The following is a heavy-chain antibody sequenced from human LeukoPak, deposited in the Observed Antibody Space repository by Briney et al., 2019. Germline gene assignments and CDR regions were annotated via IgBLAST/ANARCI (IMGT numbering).Heavy chain of an antibody. D-gene: IGHD5-18*01. Sequence: GGSLRLSCASSGFIFSDYAMSWVRQAPGKGLEWVSGISDSGRATYYADSVKGRYTISGDNSKNTVSLQMNSLTAEDTAVYFCARHDSFIPYWGQGTPVTVSP. CDR3: ARHDSFIPY. CDR2: ISDSGRAT. V-gene: IGHV3-23*01. CDR1: GFIFSDYA. J-gene: IGHJ4*02.